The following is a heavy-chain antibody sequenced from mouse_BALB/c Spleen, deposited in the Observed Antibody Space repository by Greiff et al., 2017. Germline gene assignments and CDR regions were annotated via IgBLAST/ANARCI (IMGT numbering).Heavy chain of an antibody. J-gene: IGHJ3*01. CDR1: GYTFTSYW. D-gene: IGHD2-1*01. CDR3: ARRGDIYGKGAWFAY. V-gene: IGHV1-7*01. CDR2: INPSTGYT. Sequence: VKLQQSGAELAKPGASVKMSCKASGYTFTSYWMHWVKQRPGQGLEWIGYINPSTGYTEYNQKFKDKATLTADKSSSTAYMQLSSLTSEDSAVYYCARRGDIYGKGAWFAYWGQGTLVTVSA.